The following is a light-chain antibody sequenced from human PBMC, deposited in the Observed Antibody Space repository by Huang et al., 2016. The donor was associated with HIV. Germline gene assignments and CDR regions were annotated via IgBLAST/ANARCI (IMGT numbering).Light chain of an antibody. Sequence: DIQMTQSPSILSASVGDRVTITCRASQSVSTWLAWYQQKPGKPPKRLIYKSSTLESGVPSRFSGRGSGTEFTLTISSLQPDDFATYYCQQYNTFWTFGQGTKV. V-gene: IGKV1-5*03. CDR3: QQYNTFWT. CDR2: KSS. CDR1: QSVSTW. J-gene: IGKJ1*01.